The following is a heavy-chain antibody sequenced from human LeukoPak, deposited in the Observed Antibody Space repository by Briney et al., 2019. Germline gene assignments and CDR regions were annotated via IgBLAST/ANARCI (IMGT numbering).Heavy chain of an antibody. CDR1: GFTFSSYS. Sequence: PGGSLRLSCAASGFTFSSYSMNWVRQAPGKGLEWVSSISSSSGDIYYADSVKGRFTISRDNAKNTLFLQMNSLRVDDTAVYYCAKGTVGAKYWGQGTLVIVSS. D-gene: IGHD1-26*01. V-gene: IGHV3-21*06. J-gene: IGHJ4*02. CDR3: AKGTVGAKY. CDR2: ISSSSGDI.